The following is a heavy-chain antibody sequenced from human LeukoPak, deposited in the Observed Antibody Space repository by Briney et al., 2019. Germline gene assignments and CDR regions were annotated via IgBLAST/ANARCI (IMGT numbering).Heavy chain of an antibody. CDR1: GFTFSSYA. Sequence: PGGSLRLSCAASGFTFSSYAMSWVRQPPGKGLEWIGEINHSGSTNYNPSLKSRVTISVDTSKNQFSLKLSSVTAADTAVYYCARGRVATLRYYGMDVWGQGTTVTVSS. J-gene: IGHJ6*02. V-gene: IGHV4-34*01. CDR2: INHSGST. CDR3: ARGRVATLRYYGMDV. D-gene: IGHD1-26*01.